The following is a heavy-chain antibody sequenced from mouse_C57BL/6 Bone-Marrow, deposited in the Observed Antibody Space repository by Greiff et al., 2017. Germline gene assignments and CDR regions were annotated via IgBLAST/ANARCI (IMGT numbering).Heavy chain of an antibody. CDR2: INPYNGGT. CDR3: ARGYYRYFDV. J-gene: IGHJ1*03. V-gene: IGHV1-19*01. D-gene: IGHD1-2*01. Sequence: VQLQQSGPVLVKPGASVKMSCKASGYTFTDYYMNWVKQSHGKSLAWIGVINPYNGGTSYNPKFKGKATLTVDQSYSTAYVALNSLTSEDSAVYDCARGYYRYFDVWGTGTTVTVSS. CDR1: GYTFTDYY.